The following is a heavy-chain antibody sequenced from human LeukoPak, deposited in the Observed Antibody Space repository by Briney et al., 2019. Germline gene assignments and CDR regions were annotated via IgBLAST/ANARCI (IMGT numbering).Heavy chain of an antibody. CDR1: GFTFSSYA. J-gene: IGHJ4*02. CDR2: ISGSGGST. V-gene: IGHV3-23*01. Sequence: GGSLRLSCAASGFTFSSYAMSWVRQAPGKGLEWVSAISGSGGSTYYADSVKGRFTISRDNFKNTLYLQMNSLRAEDTAVYYCAKDVGYCSGGSCHAPPDYWGQGTLVTVSS. CDR3: AKDVGYCSGGSCHAPPDY. D-gene: IGHD2-15*01.